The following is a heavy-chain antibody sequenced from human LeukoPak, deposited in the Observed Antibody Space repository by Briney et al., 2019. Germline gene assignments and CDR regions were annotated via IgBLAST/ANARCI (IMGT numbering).Heavy chain of an antibody. CDR3: ARDLLGWELHYFDY. CDR1: GLTFSRYS. J-gene: IGHJ4*02. V-gene: IGHV3-21*01. Sequence: GGSLRLSCAASGLTFSRYSMNWVRQAPGKGLEWVSSISSGSSYIYYADSVKGRFTISRDNAKKSLYLQMNSLRAEDTAVYYCARDLLGWELHYFDYWGQGTLVTVSS. CDR2: ISSGSSYI. D-gene: IGHD1-26*01.